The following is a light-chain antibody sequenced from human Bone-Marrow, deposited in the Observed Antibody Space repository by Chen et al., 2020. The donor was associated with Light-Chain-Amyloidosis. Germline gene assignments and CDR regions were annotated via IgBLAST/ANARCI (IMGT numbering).Light chain of an antibody. Sequence: SSVLSQPSSLSVSPGQTATIACGGNKLGAISVHWYQQTPGQHPLLVVYDDSDRPSWIPVRLAGSNSGNTATLTISRVEAGDEADYYCQVWDSSSDRPVVGGGTKLTVL. CDR1: KLGAIS. J-gene: IGLJ3*02. V-gene: IGLV3-21*02. CDR2: DDS. CDR3: QVWDSSSDRPV.